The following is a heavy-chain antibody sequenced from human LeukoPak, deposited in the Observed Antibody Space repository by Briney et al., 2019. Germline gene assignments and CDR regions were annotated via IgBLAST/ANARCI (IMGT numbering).Heavy chain of an antibody. J-gene: IGHJ4*02. CDR2: IYSGGST. CDR3: ATRIRYFSLSDY. Sequence: PGGSLRLSCAASGFTVSSNYMSWVRQAPGKGLEWVSVIYSGGSTYYADSVKGRFTISRDNSKNTLYLQMNSLRAEDTAVYYCATRIRYFSLSDYWGQGTLVTVSS. CDR1: GFTVSSNY. D-gene: IGHD3-9*01. V-gene: IGHV3-53*01.